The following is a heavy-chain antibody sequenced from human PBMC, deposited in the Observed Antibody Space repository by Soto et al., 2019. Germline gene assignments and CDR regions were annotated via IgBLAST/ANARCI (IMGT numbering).Heavy chain of an antibody. V-gene: IGHV3-7*01. CDR1: GFTFSNYW. CDR2: IKKDGSEK. D-gene: IGHD6-25*01. CDR3: ARLYLAATVTSLDY. Sequence: VGSLRLSCAASGFTFSNYWLSWVRQAPGKGLEWVANIKKDGSEKYYVGSVVGRFTISRDNAENSLYLQMNSLRAEDTAVYYCARLYLAATVTSLDYWGQGTLVTCYS. J-gene: IGHJ4*02.